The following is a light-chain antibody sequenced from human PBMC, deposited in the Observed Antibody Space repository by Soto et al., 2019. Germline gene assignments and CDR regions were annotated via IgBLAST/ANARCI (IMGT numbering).Light chain of an antibody. Sequence: EIMLTHSPGTLSFSPLYRATLSFSASQSVSGSYLAWYQQKPGQAPRLVIYDASSRATGIPDRFSGSGSGANFTLTISRLEPEDFAVYYCQQYASSPRPFGQGTKV. V-gene: IGKV3-20*01. CDR1: QSVSGSY. CDR2: DAS. CDR3: QQYASSPRP. J-gene: IGKJ1*01.